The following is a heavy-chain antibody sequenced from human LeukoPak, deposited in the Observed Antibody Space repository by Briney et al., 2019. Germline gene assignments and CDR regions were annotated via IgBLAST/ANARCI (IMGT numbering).Heavy chain of an antibody. D-gene: IGHD3-22*01. Sequence: SETLSLTCSVSGGSISSYYWSWIRQPPGKGLEWIGYIYYSGSTKYNPSLKSRVTISVDTSKNQFSLRLSSVTAADTAVYYCARVTGYIVEDYFDYWGQGTLVTISS. J-gene: IGHJ4*02. CDR3: ARVTGYIVEDYFDY. CDR2: IYYSGST. CDR1: GGSISSYY. V-gene: IGHV4-59*01.